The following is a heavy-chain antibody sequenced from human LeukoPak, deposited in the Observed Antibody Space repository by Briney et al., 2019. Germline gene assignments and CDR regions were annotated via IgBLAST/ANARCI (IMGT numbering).Heavy chain of an antibody. Sequence: ASVKVSCKASGYTFTGYYMHWVRQAPGQGLEWMGWINPNSGGTNYAQKFQGRVTMTRDTSISTAYMELSRLRSDDTAVYYCARGPSTTIFGVVIIAPDFDYWGQGTLVTVSS. V-gene: IGHV1-2*02. J-gene: IGHJ4*02. D-gene: IGHD3-3*01. CDR2: INPNSGGT. CDR3: ARGPSTTIFGVVIIAPDFDY. CDR1: GYTFTGYY.